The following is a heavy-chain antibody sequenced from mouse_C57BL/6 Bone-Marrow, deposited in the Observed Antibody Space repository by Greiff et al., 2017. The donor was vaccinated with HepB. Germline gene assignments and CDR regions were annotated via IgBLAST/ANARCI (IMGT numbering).Heavy chain of an antibody. J-gene: IGHJ2*01. CDR2: IYPRSGNT. CDR3: ARLEGDYYGSRSFDY. D-gene: IGHD1-1*01. Sequence: QVQLKESGAELARPGASVKLSCKASGYTFTSYGISWVKQRTGQGLEWIGEIYPRSGNTYYNEKFKGKATLTADKSSSTAYMELRSLTSEDSAVYFCARLEGDYYGSRSFDYWGQGTTLTVSS. V-gene: IGHV1-81*01. CDR1: GYTFTSYG.